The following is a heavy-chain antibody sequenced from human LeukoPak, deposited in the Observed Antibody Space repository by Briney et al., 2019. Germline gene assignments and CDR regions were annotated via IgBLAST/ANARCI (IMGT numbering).Heavy chain of an antibody. CDR3: ARFEYSSSYYFDY. J-gene: IGHJ4*02. V-gene: IGHV3-66*02. D-gene: IGHD6-6*01. CDR2: IYSGGST. CDR1: GFTVSSNY. Sequence: GGSLRLSCAASGFTVSSNYMSWVRQAPGKGLEWVSVIYSGGSTYYADSVKGRFTISRDNSKDTLYLQMNSLRAEDTAVYYCARFEYSSSYYFDYWGQGTLVTVSS.